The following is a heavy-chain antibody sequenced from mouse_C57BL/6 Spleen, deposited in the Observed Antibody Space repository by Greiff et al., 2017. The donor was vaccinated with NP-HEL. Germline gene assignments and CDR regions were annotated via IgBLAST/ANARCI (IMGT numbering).Heavy chain of an antibody. D-gene: IGHD2-4*01. V-gene: IGHV1-52*01. CDR2: IDPSDSET. J-gene: IGHJ1*03. CDR3: ARENDYGGYFDV. CDR1: GYTFTNYW. Sequence: QVQLKQPGAELVRPGSSVKLSCKASGYTFTNYWMHWVKQRPIQGLEWIGNIDPSDSETHYNQKFKDKATLTVDKSSSTAYMQLSSLTSEDSAVYYCARENDYGGYFDVWGTGTTVTVSS.